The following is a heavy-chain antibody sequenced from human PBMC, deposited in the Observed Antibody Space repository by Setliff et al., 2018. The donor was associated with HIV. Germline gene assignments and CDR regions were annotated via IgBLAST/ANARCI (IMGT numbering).Heavy chain of an antibody. D-gene: IGHD3-22*01. CDR3: AKERNPYYYDISGYSWFDP. J-gene: IGHJ5*02. CDR2: ISSSGNIK. Sequence: RGESLKISCAASKFSFNNYGMHWVRQAPGKGLEWVSYISSSGNIKYYADSVKGRFTISRDNSKNTLYLQMESLRAEDTAFYYCAKERNPYYYDISGYSWFDPWGQGTLVTVSS. V-gene: IGHV3-48*01. CDR1: KFSFNNYG.